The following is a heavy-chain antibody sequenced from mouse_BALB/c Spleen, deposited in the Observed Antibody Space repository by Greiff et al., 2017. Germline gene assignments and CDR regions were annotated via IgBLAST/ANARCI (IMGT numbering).Heavy chain of an antibody. CDR2: ISDGGSYT. Sequence: EVKLVESGGGLVKPGGSLKLSCAASGFTFSDYYMYWVRQTPEKRLEWVATISDGGSYTYYPDSVKGRFTISRDNAKNNLYLQMSSLKSEDTAMYYCARGKIYYDYDGYAMDYWGQGTSVTVSS. CDR1: GFTFSDYY. D-gene: IGHD2-4*01. J-gene: IGHJ4*01. CDR3: ARGKIYYDYDGYAMDY. V-gene: IGHV5-4*02.